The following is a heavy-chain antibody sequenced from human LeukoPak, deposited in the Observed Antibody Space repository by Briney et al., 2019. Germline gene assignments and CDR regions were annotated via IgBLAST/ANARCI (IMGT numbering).Heavy chain of an antibody. D-gene: IGHD5-18*01. CDR2: IYYSGST. J-gene: IGHJ4*02. V-gene: IGHV4-31*03. Sequence: SETLSLTCTVSGGSISSGGYYWSWIRQHPGKGLEWIGYIYYSGSTYYNPSLKSRVTISVDTSKNQFSLKLSSVTAADTAVYYCARGNAGYSYGPPTTYWGQGTLVTVSS. CDR3: ARGNAGYSYGPPTTY. CDR1: GGSISSGGYY.